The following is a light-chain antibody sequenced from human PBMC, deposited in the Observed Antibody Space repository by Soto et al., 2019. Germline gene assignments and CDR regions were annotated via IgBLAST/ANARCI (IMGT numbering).Light chain of an antibody. V-gene: IGLV1-44*01. CDR2: SNN. J-gene: IGLJ1*01. CDR1: SSNIGSNT. Sequence: QSVLTHPPSASGTPGQRVTISCSGISSNIGSNTVNWYQQLPGTAPKLLIYSNNQRPSGVPDRFSGSKSGTSASLAISGLQSEDEADYYCAAWDDSLNGYVFGTGTKLTVL. CDR3: AAWDDSLNGYV.